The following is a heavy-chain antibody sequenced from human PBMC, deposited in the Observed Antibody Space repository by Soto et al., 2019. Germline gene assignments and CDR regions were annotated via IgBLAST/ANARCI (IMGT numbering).Heavy chain of an antibody. CDR1: GFTFSSYS. V-gene: IGHV3-21*01. Sequence: GGSLRLSCAASGFTFSSYSMNWVRQAPGKGLEWVSCISSSSSYIDHADSVKGRFTISRDNAKNSLYLQMNSLRAEDTAIYYCARDLLGYYDSSDYPGDVLYIWGQGTMVTVSS. J-gene: IGHJ3*02. CDR2: ISSSSSYI. CDR3: ARDLLGYYDSSDYPGDVLYI. D-gene: IGHD3-22*01.